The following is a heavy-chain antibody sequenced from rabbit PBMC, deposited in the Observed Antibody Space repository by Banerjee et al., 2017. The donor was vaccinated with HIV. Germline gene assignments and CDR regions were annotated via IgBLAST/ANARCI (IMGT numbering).Heavy chain of an antibody. Sequence: QEQLVESGGGLVQPEGSLTLTCTASGFSFSSSYYMCWVRQAPGKGLEWIGCTYTGSSGSTYYANWAKGRFTISKTSSTTVTLQMTSLPAADTATYFCARGTYYSWSSGGDDYGFVFKLWGQGTLVTVS. D-gene: IGHD6-1*01. CDR3: ARGTYYSWSSGGDDYGFVFKL. J-gene: IGHJ4*01. CDR1: GFSFSSSYY. V-gene: IGHV1S45*01. CDR2: TYTGSSGST.